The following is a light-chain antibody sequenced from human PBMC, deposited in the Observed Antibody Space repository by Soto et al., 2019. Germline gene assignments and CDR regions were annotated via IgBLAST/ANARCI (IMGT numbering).Light chain of an antibody. J-gene: IGKJ4*01. CDR3: QHYLDSPRT. CDR2: GAS. CDR1: QSVSSSY. Sequence: EIVLTQSPGTLSLSPGEAATLSCRASQSVSSSYIAWYQQKPGQAPRLLIYGASTRATGIPDRFSGSGSGTDFTLTISRLEPEDFAVYYCQHYLDSPRTFGGGTKVEIK. V-gene: IGKV3-20*01.